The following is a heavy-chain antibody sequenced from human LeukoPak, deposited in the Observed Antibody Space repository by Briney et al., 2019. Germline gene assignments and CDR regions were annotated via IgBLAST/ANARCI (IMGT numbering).Heavy chain of an antibody. CDR3: ARTKAPGDFYYYYYMDV. D-gene: IGHD2-8*01. Sequence: GGSLRLSCAASGFTFNDYYMSWIRQAPGKGQGWVSYISSSGSTIYYADSVKGRFTISRDNAKNSLYLQMNSLRAEDTAVYYCARTKAPGDFYYYYYMDVWGKGTTVTVSS. CDR1: GFTFNDYY. CDR2: ISSSGSTI. J-gene: IGHJ6*03. V-gene: IGHV3-11*01.